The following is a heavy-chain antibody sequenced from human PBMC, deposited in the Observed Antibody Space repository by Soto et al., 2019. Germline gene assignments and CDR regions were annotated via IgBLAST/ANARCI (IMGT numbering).Heavy chain of an antibody. CDR1: GGTFSSYA. D-gene: IGHD2-2*02. J-gene: IGHJ6*02. V-gene: IGHV1-69*13. Sequence: SVKVSCKASGGTFSSYAISWVRQAPGQGLEWMGGIIPIFGTANYAQKFQGRVTITADESTSTAYMELSSLRSEDTAVYYCARDGCSSTSCYTNYGMDVWGQGTTVTVSS. CDR2: IIPIFGTA. CDR3: ARDGCSSTSCYTNYGMDV.